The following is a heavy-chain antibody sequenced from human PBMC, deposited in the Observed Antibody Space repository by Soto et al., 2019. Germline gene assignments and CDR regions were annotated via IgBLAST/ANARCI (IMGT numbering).Heavy chain of an antibody. CDR3: ARGPTPSWSSYRFSYFDS. J-gene: IGHJ4*01. CDR2: ISYSGYT. CDR1: GASISIAAYY. Sequence: SETLSLTCTVSGASISIAAYYWSCIRQRPGEGLEWIGFISYSGYTFQNPSLKSRLLLSVATSKNQFSLELSFVTAADTAVYYCARGPTPSWSSYRFSYFDSWGPGSLVTVSS. D-gene: IGHD3-16*02. V-gene: IGHV4-31*03.